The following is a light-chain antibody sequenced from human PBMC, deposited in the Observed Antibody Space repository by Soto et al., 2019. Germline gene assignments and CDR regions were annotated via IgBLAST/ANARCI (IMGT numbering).Light chain of an antibody. CDR2: DTN. CDR1: SSSIANNY. V-gene: IGLV1-51*01. CDR3: GSWDSSLSAYV. Sequence: QSVLTQPPSVSAAPGQKVTISCSGSSSSIANNYVSWYQQLPGTAPKLLIYDTNKRPSGIPGRFSGSESGTSATLGITGLQTGDEADYYCGSWDSSLSAYVFGTGTKVTVL. J-gene: IGLJ1*01.